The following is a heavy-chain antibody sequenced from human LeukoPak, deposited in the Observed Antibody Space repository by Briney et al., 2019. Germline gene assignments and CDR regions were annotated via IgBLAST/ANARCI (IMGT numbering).Heavy chain of an antibody. CDR3: ARRGKGKYYYDSSGYFRD. CDR1: GGTFSSYA. D-gene: IGHD3-22*01. J-gene: IGHJ4*02. CDR2: IIPIFGTA. V-gene: IGHV1-69*06. Sequence: GASVKVSCKASGGTFSSYAISWVRQAPGQGLEWMGGIIPIFGTANYAQKFQGRVTITADKSTSTAYMELSSLRSEDTAVYYCARRGKGKYYYDSSGYFRDWGQGTLVTVSS.